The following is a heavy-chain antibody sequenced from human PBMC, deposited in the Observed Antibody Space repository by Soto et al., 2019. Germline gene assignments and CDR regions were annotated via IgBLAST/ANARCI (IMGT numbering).Heavy chain of an antibody. V-gene: IGHV5-10-1*01. Sequence: PGESVKISCKGSVYSFTSYWISWVRQMPGKGLEWMGRIDPSDSYTNYSPSFQGHVTISADKSISTAYLQWSSLKATDTAMYYCARRAVAVPNANYYYYGMDVWGQGTTVTVSS. J-gene: IGHJ6*02. CDR1: VYSFTSYW. CDR3: ARRAVAVPNANYYYYGMDV. D-gene: IGHD2-2*01. CDR2: IDPSDSYT.